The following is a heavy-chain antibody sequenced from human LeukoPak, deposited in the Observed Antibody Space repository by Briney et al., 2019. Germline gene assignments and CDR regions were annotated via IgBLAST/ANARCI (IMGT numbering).Heavy chain of an antibody. V-gene: IGHV3-48*03. D-gene: IGHD6-6*01. Sequence: GGSLRLSCAASGFTFSSYEMNWVRQAPGKGLELDSYISSSGSTIYYADSVKGRFTISRDNAKNSLYLQMNSLRAEDTAVYYCARARLDSSSSEYYYYMDVWGKGTTVTVSS. J-gene: IGHJ6*03. CDR1: GFTFSSYE. CDR2: ISSSGSTI. CDR3: ARARLDSSSSEYYYYMDV.